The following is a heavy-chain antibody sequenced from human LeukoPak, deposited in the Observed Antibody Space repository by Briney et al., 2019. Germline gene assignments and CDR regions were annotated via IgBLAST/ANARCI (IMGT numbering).Heavy chain of an antibody. J-gene: IGHJ3*01. CDR2: ISGSGGST. CDR3: AKGHSSGWGLFDF. D-gene: IGHD6-19*01. Sequence: GGSLRLSCAASGFTFTTYAMSRVRQAPGKGLEWGSTISGSGGSTYYADSVKGRFTISRDNSKNTLYLQMNSLRAEDTAVYYCAKGHSSGWGLFDFWGQGTMVTVSS. CDR1: GFTFTTYA. V-gene: IGHV3-23*01.